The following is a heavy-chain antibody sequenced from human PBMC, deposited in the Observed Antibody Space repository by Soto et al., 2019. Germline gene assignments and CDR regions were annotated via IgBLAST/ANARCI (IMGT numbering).Heavy chain of an antibody. CDR2: TYYRCKWYN. V-gene: IGHV6-1*01. D-gene: IGHD6-19*01. CDR3: AREEEAVAGCYFDY. J-gene: IGHJ4*02. Sequence: QVQLQQSGPGLVKPSQTLSLTCAISGDSVSSNSAAWNWIRQAPSRGLEWLGRTYYRCKWYNDYEVSGKSRITINPDTSKNQFSLQLNSVTPEDTAVYYCAREEEAVAGCYFDYWGQGTLVTVSS. CDR1: GDSVSSNSAA.